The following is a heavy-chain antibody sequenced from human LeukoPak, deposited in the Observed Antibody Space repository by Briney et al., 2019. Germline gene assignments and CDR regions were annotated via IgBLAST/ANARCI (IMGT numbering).Heavy chain of an antibody. CDR3: ARDPGVYGDQPGDWFDP. D-gene: IGHD4-17*01. CDR2: ISAYNGNT. CDR1: GYTFTSYG. V-gene: IGHV1-18*01. J-gene: IGHJ5*02. Sequence: ASVKVSCKASGYTFTSYGISWVRQAPGQGLEWMGWISAYNGNTNYAQKLQGRVTMTTDTSTSTAYMELRSLRSDDTAVYYCARDPGVYGDQPGDWFDPWGQGTLVTVSS.